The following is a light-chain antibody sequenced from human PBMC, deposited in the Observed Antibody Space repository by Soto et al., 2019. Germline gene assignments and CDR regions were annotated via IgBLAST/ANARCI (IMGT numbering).Light chain of an antibody. V-gene: IGLV2-8*01. Sequence: QSVLTQPPSASGSPGQSVTISCTGTSSDIGIYNYVSWYQQHPGKAPKLMIYEVTKRPSGVPDRFSGSKSGNTASLTVSGLQAEDEAEYYCSSYGGTNNLVFGGGTKLTVL. CDR2: EVT. CDR1: SSDIGIYNY. J-gene: IGLJ2*01. CDR3: SSYGGTNNLV.